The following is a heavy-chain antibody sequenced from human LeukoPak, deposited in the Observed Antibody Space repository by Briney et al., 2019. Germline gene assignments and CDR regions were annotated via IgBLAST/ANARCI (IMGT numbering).Heavy chain of an antibody. V-gene: IGHV3-21*01. CDR1: GFTFSSYS. Sequence: GGSLRLSCAASGFTFSSYSMNWVRQAPGKGLEWVSSISSSSSYIYYADSVKGRFTLSRDNAKNSLYLQMNSLRAEDTAVYYCARGGYFDWLFGSSFDYWGQGTLVTVSS. CDR3: ARGGYFDWLFGSSFDY. CDR2: ISSSSSYI. J-gene: IGHJ4*02. D-gene: IGHD3-9*01.